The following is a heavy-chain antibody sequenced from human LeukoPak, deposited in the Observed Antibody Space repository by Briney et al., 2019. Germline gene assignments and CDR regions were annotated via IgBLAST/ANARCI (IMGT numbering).Heavy chain of an antibody. D-gene: IGHD1-26*01. CDR3: ARDRVGATTQSYWYFDL. Sequence: SETLSLTCTVSGGSISSYYWSWIRQPPGKGLEWIGYIYYSGSTNYNPSLKSRVTTSVDTSKNQFSLKLSSVTAADTAVYYCARDRVGATTQSYWYFDLWGRGTLVTVSS. J-gene: IGHJ2*01. CDR1: GGSISSYY. CDR2: IYYSGST. V-gene: IGHV4-59*01.